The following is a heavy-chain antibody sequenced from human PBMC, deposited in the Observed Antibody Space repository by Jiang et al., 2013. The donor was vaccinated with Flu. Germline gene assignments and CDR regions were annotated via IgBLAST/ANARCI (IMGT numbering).Heavy chain of an antibody. CDR1: GYSFSRYW. CDR3: ARKGLDGYDFSFYYMDV. V-gene: IGHV5-10-1*01. J-gene: IGHJ6*03. CDR2: IDPSDSYT. Sequence: RISCKAFGYSFSRYWITWVRQRPGRGLEWMGRIDPSDSYTNYSPSFQGHVTISVDKSSSTAYLQWSSLRASDSAMYYCARKGLDGYDFSFYYMDVWGKGTTVTVSS. D-gene: IGHD5-12*01.